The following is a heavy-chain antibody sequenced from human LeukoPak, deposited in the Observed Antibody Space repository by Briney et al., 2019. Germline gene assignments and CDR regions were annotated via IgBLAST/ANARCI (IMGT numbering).Heavy chain of an antibody. CDR2: INHSGST. Sequence: SETLSLTCAVYGGSFSGYYWSWIRQPPGKGLEWIGEINHSGSTNYNPSLKSRVTISVDTSKNQFSLKLSSVTAADTAVYYCARYRRETNYYDSSEPPTLYYFDYWGQGTLVTVSS. CDR3: ARYRRETNYYDSSEPPTLYYFDY. V-gene: IGHV4-34*01. CDR1: GGSFSGYY. D-gene: IGHD3-22*01. J-gene: IGHJ4*02.